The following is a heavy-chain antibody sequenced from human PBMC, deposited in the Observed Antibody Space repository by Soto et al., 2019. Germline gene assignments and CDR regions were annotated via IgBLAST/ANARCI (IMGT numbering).Heavy chain of an antibody. J-gene: IGHJ4*02. Sequence: GSLRLSCAASGFTFSSYGMHWVRQAPGKGLEWVAVISYDGSNKYYADSVKGRFTISRDNSKNTLYLQMNSLRAEDTAVYYCAKAAGYCSSTSCQNPFDYWGQGTLVTVSS. CDR2: ISYDGSNK. D-gene: IGHD2-2*01. CDR3: AKAAGYCSSTSCQNPFDY. V-gene: IGHV3-30*18. CDR1: GFTFSSYG.